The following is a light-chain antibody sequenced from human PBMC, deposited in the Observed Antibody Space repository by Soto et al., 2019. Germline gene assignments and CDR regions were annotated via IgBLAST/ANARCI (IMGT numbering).Light chain of an antibody. Sequence: QSALTQPASVSGSPGQSISISCTGTSSDVGGFNYVSWYQQHPGKVPKLMIYEVSTRPSGISDRFSGSKSGNTASLTISGLQAEDEADYYCCSYTTTRTFVFGGGTKVTVL. J-gene: IGLJ2*01. CDR2: EVS. CDR3: CSYTTTRTFV. CDR1: SSDVGGFNY. V-gene: IGLV2-14*03.